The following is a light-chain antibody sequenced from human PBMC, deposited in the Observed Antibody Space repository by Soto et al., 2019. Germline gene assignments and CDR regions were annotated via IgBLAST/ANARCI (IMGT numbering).Light chain of an antibody. CDR2: NAS. V-gene: IGKV3-11*01. Sequence: EIVLTQSPGTLSLSPGERATLSCRASQSVTNLLAWYQQKPGQSPSLLIYNASHRATGTPARFSGSGSGTDFTLTISSLEPEDFAVYYCQQRYRWPETFGQGTKV. J-gene: IGKJ1*01. CDR3: QQRYRWPET. CDR1: QSVTNL.